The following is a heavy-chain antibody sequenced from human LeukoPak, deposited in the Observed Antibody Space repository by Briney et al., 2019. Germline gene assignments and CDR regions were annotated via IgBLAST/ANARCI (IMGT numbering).Heavy chain of an antibody. D-gene: IGHD6-19*01. V-gene: IGHV3-30-3*01. Sequence: PGRSLRLSCAASGFTFSSNAMHWVRQAPGKGLEWVAVISYDGSNKYYADSVKGRFTIARDNAKNTVYLQMNSLRAEDTAVYYCARPGIAVTGDYWGQGILVTVSS. J-gene: IGHJ4*01. CDR1: GFTFSSNA. CDR3: ARPGIAVTGDY. CDR2: ISYDGSNK.